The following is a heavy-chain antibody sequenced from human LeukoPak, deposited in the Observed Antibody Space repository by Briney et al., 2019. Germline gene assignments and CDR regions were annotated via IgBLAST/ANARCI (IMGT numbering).Heavy chain of an antibody. CDR3: ARHLGP. CDR1: GGSFSGYY. V-gene: IGHV4-34*01. J-gene: IGHJ4*02. Sequence: SETLSLTCAVYGGSFSGYYWSWIRQPPGKGLEWIGEINHSGSTNYNPSLKSRVTISVDTSKNQFSLKLSSVTAADTAVYYCARHLGPWGPGTLVTVSS. D-gene: IGHD1-26*01. CDR2: INHSGST.